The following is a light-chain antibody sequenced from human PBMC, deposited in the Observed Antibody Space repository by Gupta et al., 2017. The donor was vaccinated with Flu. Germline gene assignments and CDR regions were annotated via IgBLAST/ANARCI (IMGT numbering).Light chain of an antibody. CDR1: QSVSSSY. Sequence: EKATRSCRASQSVSSSYLAWFQQKPGQAPRLLIYRASSRATGIPDRFSGSGSGTDFTLTISRLEPEDFAVYYCQQYGSSPETFGQGTKVEIK. J-gene: IGKJ1*01. V-gene: IGKV3-20*01. CDR2: RAS. CDR3: QQYGSSPET.